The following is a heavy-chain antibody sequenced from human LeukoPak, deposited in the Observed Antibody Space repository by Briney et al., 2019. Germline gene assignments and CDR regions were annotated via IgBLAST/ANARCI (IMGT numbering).Heavy chain of an antibody. V-gene: IGHV1-18*01. CDR1: GYTFTSYG. D-gene: IGHD2-2*02. CDR3: ATRIEYCSSTSCYRNGFDY. J-gene: IGHJ4*02. CDR2: ISAYNGNT. Sequence: GASVKVSCKASGYTFTSYGISWVRQAPGQGLEWMGRISAYNGNTNYAQKLQGRVTMTTDTSTSTAYVELRSLRSDDTAVYYCATRIEYCSSTSCYRNGFDYWGQGTLVTVSS.